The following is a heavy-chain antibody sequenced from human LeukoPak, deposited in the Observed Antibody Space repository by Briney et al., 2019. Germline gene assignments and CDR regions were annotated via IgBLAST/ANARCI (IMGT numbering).Heavy chain of an antibody. CDR2: MNPNSGNT. CDR1: GYTFTSYD. V-gene: IGHV1-8*01. Sequence: ASVKVSCKASGYTFTSYDINWVRQATGQGLEWMGWMNPNSGNTGYAQKFQGRVTMTRNTSISTAYMELSSLRSEDTAVYYCARGYGDYVYYYYGMDVWGQGTTVTVSS. J-gene: IGHJ6*02. D-gene: IGHD4-17*01. CDR3: ARGYGDYVYYYYGMDV.